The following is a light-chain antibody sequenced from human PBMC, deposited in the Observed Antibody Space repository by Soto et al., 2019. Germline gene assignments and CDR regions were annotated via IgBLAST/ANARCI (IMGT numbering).Light chain of an antibody. CDR3: QQYDSYPRT. J-gene: IGKJ1*01. V-gene: IGKV1-5*01. CDR2: DAY. CDR1: QSISNW. Sequence: EIQMTQSPATLSASVGDRVTITCGASQSISNWLAWYQRKPGEAPKLLIYDAYSLQSGVPSRFSGSESGTEFTLTINRLEPEDFATYYCQQYDSYPRTFGQGTKVEIK.